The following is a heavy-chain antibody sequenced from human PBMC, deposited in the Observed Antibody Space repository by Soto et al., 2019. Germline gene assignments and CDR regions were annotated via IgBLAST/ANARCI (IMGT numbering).Heavy chain of an antibody. CDR2: IVVGSGNT. CDR3: AATDYGDYATGFDP. V-gene: IGHV1-58*01. Sequence: GASVKVSCKASGFTFTSSAVQWVRQARGQRLEWIGWIVVGSGNTNYAQKFQERVTITRDMSTSTAYMELSSLRSEDTAVYYCAATDYGDYATGFDPWGQGTLVTAPQ. D-gene: IGHD4-17*01. CDR1: GFTFTSSA. J-gene: IGHJ5*02.